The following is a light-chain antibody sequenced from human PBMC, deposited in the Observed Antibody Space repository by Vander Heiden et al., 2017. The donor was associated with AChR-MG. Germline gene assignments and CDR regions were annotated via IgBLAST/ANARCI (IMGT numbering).Light chain of an antibody. Sequence: QSVLTQPASVSGSPGQSITMPCTGTSTDLTTYNLVHWYQQLPDKAPKLIIDEDNKRPAGISYRFSGSNSGTTASLTISGRQAEDEADYYCAANGGRRWVFGGGTKLTVL. V-gene: IGLV2-23*01. CDR3: AANGGRRWV. CDR1: STDLTTYNL. CDR2: EDN. J-gene: IGLJ3*02.